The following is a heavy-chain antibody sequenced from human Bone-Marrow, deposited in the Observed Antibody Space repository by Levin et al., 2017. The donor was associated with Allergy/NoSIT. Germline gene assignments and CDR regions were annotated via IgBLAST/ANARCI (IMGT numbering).Heavy chain of an antibody. D-gene: IGHD6-13*01. Sequence: GGSLRLSCAASGFTFSSYWMSWVRQAPGKGLEWVANIKKDGSTSYYVNSVKGRFTVSRDNAENLLYLQMNNLRVEDTALYYCARHGSWNFDFWGQGTLVTVSS. CDR2: IKKDGSTS. J-gene: IGHJ4*02. CDR3: ARHGSWNFDF. V-gene: IGHV3-7*01. CDR1: GFTFSSYW.